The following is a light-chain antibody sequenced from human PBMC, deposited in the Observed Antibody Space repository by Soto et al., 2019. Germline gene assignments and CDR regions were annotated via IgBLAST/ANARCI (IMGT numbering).Light chain of an antibody. V-gene: IGLV3-1*01. CDR3: QAWDYIVV. J-gene: IGLJ2*01. CDR2: QDS. CDR1: KLGNKF. Sequence: SYELTQPPSVSVSPGQTASITCSGDKLGNKFTCWYQQKAGQSPTLVIYQDSKRPPGIPDRFSGSSSGNTATLTITGTQAMDEADYYCQAWDYIVVFGGGTKLTVL.